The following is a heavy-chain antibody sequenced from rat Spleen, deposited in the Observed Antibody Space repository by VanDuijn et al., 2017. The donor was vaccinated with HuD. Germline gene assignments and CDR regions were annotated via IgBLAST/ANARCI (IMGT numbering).Heavy chain of an antibody. J-gene: IGHJ3*01. CDR1: GFTFSNYD. Sequence: EVQLVESGGGLLQPGGSLNLSCTASGFTFSNYDMAWVRQAPTKGLEWVATISSDGGRNFYRDSVKGRFTISRDNAKSSLYLQMNSLRSEDTATYYCTREIIRGTKDWFTHWGQGTLVTVSS. D-gene: IGHD4-3*01. CDR3: TREIIRGTKDWFTH. CDR2: ISSDGGRN. V-gene: IGHV5S23*01.